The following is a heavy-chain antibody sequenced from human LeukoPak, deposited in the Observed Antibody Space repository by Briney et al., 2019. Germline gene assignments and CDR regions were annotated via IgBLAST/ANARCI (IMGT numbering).Heavy chain of an antibody. D-gene: IGHD6-19*01. V-gene: IGHV4-30-2*01. CDR2: IYHSGST. J-gene: IGHJ4*02. Sequence: PSQTLSLTCAVSGGSISSGGYSWSWIRQPPGKGLEWIGYIYHSGSTYYNPSLKSRVTISVDRSKNQFSLKLSSVTAADTAVYYCARVAIAVAHPGHPYYLDYWGQGTLVTVSS. CDR1: GGSISSGGYS. CDR3: ARVAIAVAHPGHPYYLDY.